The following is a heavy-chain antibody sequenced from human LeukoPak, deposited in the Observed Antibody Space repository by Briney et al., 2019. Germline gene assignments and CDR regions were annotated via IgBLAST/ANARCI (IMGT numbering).Heavy chain of an antibody. CDR2: INPNSGGT. CDR1: GYTFTGYY. CDR3: ARGLRAEMADLGY. D-gene: IGHD5-24*01. Sequence: ASVKVSCKASGYTFTGYYMHWVRHAPGQGLEWMGWINPNSGGTNYAQKFQGRVTMTRDTSISTAYMELSSLRSADTAVYYCARGLRAEMADLGYWGQGTLVTVSS. J-gene: IGHJ4*02. V-gene: IGHV1-2*02.